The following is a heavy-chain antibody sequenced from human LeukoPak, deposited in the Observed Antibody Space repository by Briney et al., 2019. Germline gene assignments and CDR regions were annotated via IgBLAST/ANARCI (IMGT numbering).Heavy chain of an antibody. J-gene: IGHJ4*02. CDR2: IYSDGST. CDR1: GFSVSTSY. D-gene: IGHD3/OR15-3a*01. CDR3: ARGTLDN. Sequence: SGGSLSLSCAASGFSVSTSYINWVRQAPGKGLEWVSVIYSDGSTKYADSVKARFTISRDNSKNSVYFEMKSLRVEDTAVYYCARGTLDNWGQGTLVTVSS. V-gene: IGHV3-53*01.